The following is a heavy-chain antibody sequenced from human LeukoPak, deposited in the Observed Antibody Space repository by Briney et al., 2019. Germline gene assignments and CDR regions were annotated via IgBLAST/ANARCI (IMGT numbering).Heavy chain of an antibody. D-gene: IGHD4-17*01. J-gene: IGHJ4*02. CDR1: GGTFSSYA. Sequence: ASVKVSCKASGGTFSSYAISWVRQAPGQGLEWMGRIIPIFGTANYAQKFQGRVTITTDESTSTAYMELSSLRSEDTAVYYCARNGEDELPIDYWDQGTLVTVSS. CDR2: IIPIFGTA. CDR3: ARNGEDELPIDY. V-gene: IGHV1-69*05.